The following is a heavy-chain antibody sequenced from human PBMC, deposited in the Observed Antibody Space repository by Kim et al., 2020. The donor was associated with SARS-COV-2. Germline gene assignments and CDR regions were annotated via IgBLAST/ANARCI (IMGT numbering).Heavy chain of an antibody. CDR2: INHSGST. CDR1: GGSFSGYY. J-gene: IGHJ4*01. D-gene: IGHD6-13*01. Sequence: SETLSLTCAVYGGSFSGYYWSWIRQPPGKGLEWIGEINHSGSTNYNPSLKSRVTISVDTSKNQLSLKLSSVTAADTAAYYCARGQREAAAKTGTPFDYWG. CDR3: ARGQREAAAKTGTPFDY. V-gene: IGHV4-34*01.